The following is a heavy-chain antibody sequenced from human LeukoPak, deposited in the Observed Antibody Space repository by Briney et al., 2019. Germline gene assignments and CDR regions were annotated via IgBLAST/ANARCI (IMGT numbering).Heavy chain of an antibody. CDR3: ARTKIAAAAFDY. J-gene: IGHJ4*02. CDR2: IYYSGST. D-gene: IGHD6-13*01. Sequence: SETLSLTCTVSGGSISSYYWSWIRQPPGKGLEWIGYIYYSGSTNYNPSLKSRVTISVDTSKNQFSLKLSSVTAADTAVYYCARTKIAAAAFDYWGQGTLVTVSP. V-gene: IGHV4-59*08. CDR1: GGSISSYY.